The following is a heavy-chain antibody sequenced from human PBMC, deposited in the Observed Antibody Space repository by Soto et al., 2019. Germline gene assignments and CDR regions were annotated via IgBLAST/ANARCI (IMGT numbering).Heavy chain of an antibody. CDR3: ARAFYAMDV. CDR2: IYQSGSA. CDR1: GGSITSGGYS. Sequence: KSSETLSLTCTVSGGSITSGGYSWSWIRQSPGQGLEWIGYIYQSGSAFYNPSLKTRATILVDRSKNQFSLNLTSVTAADAAVYYCARAFYAMDVWGQGTTVTVSS. J-gene: IGHJ6*02. V-gene: IGHV4-30-2*06.